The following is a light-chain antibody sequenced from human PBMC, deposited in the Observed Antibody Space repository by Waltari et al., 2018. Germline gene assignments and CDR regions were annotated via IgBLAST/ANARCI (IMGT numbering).Light chain of an antibody. J-gene: IGKJ3*01. CDR1: QDISNY. CDR3: QQYDNLPLT. V-gene: IGKV1-33*01. CDR2: DAS. Sequence: DIQMTQSPSSLSASVGYRVTITCQASQDISNYLNWYQQKPGKAPKRLIYDASNLETGVPSRFSGSGSGTDFTFTISSLQPEDIATYYCQQYDNLPLTFGPGTKVDIK.